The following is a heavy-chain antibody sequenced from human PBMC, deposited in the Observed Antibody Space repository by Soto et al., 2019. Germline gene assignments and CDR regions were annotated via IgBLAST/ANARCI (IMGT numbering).Heavy chain of an antibody. D-gene: IGHD3-22*01. V-gene: IGHV4-31*03. Sequence: QVQLQESGPGLVKPSQTLSLTCTISGGSINSGGYYWSWIRQHPGKGLEWIGYISYSGSTYYNPSLKSRVTISGDTSKNQLSLKLSSVTAADTAVYYCATSDYDSSGYYGGFDYWGQGTLVTVSS. J-gene: IGHJ4*02. CDR1: GGSINSGGYY. CDR2: ISYSGST. CDR3: ATSDYDSSGYYGGFDY.